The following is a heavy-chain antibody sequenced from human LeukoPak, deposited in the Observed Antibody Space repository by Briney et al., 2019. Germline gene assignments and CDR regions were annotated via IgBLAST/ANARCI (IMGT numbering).Heavy chain of an antibody. Sequence: SVTVSFTSSGGTFSSYAISWVRQAPGQGLEWMGGIIPIFGTANYAQKFQGRVTITADESTSTAYMELSSLRSEDTAVYYCAVGGILYKNLDGWGQGTLVTVSS. CDR3: AVGGILYKNLDG. D-gene: IGHD2-15*01. J-gene: IGHJ4*02. CDR2: IIPIFGTA. CDR1: GGTFSSYA. V-gene: IGHV1-69*13.